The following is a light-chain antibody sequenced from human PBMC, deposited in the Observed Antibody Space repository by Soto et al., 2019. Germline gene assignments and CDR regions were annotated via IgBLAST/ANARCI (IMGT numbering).Light chain of an antibody. CDR2: GNS. J-gene: IGLJ3*02. CDR3: QSYDSSLSGWV. V-gene: IGLV1-40*01. Sequence: QSVLTQPPSVSGAPGQRVTISCTGSSSNIGAGYDVHWYQQLPGTAPKLLIYGNSNRPSRVPDRFSGSKSGTSASLASTGLRAEDEADYYCQSYDSSLSGWVFGGGTKLTVL. CDR1: SSNIGAGYD.